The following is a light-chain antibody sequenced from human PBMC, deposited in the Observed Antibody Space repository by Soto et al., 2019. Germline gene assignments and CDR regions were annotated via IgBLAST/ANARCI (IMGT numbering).Light chain of an antibody. CDR2: DVS. V-gene: IGLV2-14*01. Sequence: QSALTQPASVSGSPGQSITISCTGTSSDVGGYNYVSWYQQHPGKAPKLMIYDVSNRPSGVSNRFSGSKSGNTASLTISGLQAGDEADYYCSSYTSSPYVFGTGTKLTVL. CDR1: SSDVGGYNY. CDR3: SSYTSSPYV. J-gene: IGLJ1*01.